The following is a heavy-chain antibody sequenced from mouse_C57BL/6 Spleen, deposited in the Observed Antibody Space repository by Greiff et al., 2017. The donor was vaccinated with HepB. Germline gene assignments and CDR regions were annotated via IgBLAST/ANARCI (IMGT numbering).Heavy chain of an antibody. V-gene: IGHV2-6-1*01. CDR1: GFSLTSYG. Sequence: QVQLKESGPGLVAPSQSLSITCTVSGFSLTSYGVHWVRQPPGKGLEWLVVIWSDGSTTYNSALKSRLSISKDNSKSQVFLKMNSRQTDDTAIYYCARHRGVSYAMDYWGQGTSVTVSS. CDR2: IWSDGST. J-gene: IGHJ4*01. CDR3: ARHRGVSYAMDY. D-gene: IGHD3-1*01.